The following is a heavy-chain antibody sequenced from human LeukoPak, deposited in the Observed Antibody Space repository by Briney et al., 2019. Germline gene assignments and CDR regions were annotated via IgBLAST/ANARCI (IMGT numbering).Heavy chain of an antibody. CDR2: ISSSGDNI. J-gene: IGHJ4*02. CDR1: EFTFSGYV. D-gene: IGHD2/OR15-2a*01. Sequence: PGGSLRLSCAASEFTFSGYVMSWVRQAPGKGLEWGSVISSSGDNIYYVDSVKGRFTISRDNSKNTLYLQMSSLRPEDTAVYYCARGIRRYPVPSTWSCFDYWGQGTLVTVSS. V-gene: IGHV3-23*01. CDR3: ARGIRRYPVPSTWSCFDY.